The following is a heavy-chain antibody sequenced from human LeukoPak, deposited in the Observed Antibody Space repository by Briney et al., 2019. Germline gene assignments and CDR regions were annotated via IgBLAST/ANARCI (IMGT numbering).Heavy chain of an antibody. V-gene: IGHV1-18*01. CDR1: GYTFTNYG. Sequence: ASVKVSCKASGYTFTNYGISWVRQAPGQGLEWMGCISAYSGNTNYAQKLQGRVTMTTDKSTSTVYMEMRSLRADDTAVYYCARGRVGLRGAWSPTPDGVDFWGQGTTVTVSS. CDR2: ISAYSGNT. CDR3: ARGRVGLRGAWSPTPDGVDF. D-gene: IGHD3-10*01. J-gene: IGHJ6*02.